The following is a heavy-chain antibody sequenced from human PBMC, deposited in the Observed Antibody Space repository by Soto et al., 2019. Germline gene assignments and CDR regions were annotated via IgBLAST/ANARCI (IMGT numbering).Heavy chain of an antibody. D-gene: IGHD2-2*01. J-gene: IGHJ6*03. V-gene: IGHV4-34*01. CDR3: ARDSGGARYCSSTSCYARYYYYYYMDV. CDR1: GGSFSGYY. Sequence: PSETLSLTCAVYGGSFSGYYWSWIRQPPGKGLEWIGEINHSGSTNYNPSLKSRVTISVDTSKNQFSLKLSSVTAADTAVYYCARDSGGARYCSSTSCYARYYYYYYMDVWGKGPTVTVSS. CDR2: INHSGST.